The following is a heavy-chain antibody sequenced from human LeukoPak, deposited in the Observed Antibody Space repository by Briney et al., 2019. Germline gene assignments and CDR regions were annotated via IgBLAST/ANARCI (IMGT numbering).Heavy chain of an antibody. CDR3: ARDEVAGGANWFDP. CDR1: GGCISSSSYY. D-gene: IGHD6-13*01. J-gene: IGHJ5*02. Sequence: PSETLSLTCTVSGGCISSSSYYWGWIRQPPGKGLEWIGSIYYSGSTYYNPSLKSRVTISVDTSKNQFSLKLSSVTAADTAVYYCARDEVAGGANWFDPWGQGTLVTVSS. V-gene: IGHV4-39*07. CDR2: IYYSGST.